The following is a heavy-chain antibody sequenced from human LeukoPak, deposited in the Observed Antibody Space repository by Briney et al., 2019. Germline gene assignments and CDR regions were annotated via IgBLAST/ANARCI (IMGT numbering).Heavy chain of an antibody. CDR1: GDSTSSSTYY. CDR3: ATHRRSGSGGSENAFEI. D-gene: IGHD5-12*01. Sequence: SGTLSLTCTVSGDSTSSSTYYWDWIRQAPGKGREWIGNIYDSGTTHYNPALKSRVTISGDTSKNQFSLNLNSVTAADTAIYYCATHRRSGSGGSENAFEIWGQGTMVTVSS. J-gene: IGHJ3*02. V-gene: IGHV4-39*01. CDR2: IYDSGTT.